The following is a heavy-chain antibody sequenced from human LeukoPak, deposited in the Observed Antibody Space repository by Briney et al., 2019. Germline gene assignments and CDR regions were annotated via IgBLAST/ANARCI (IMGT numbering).Heavy chain of an antibody. J-gene: IGHJ5*02. D-gene: IGHD5-12*01. V-gene: IGHV1-46*01. CDR2: INPSGGST. CDR3: AYSGYDPGWFDP. CDR1: GYTFTSYY. Sequence: ASVKVSCKASGYTFTSYYMHWVRQAPGQGLEWMGIINPSGGSTSYAQKFQGRVTMTRDTSTSTVYMELSSLRSVDTAVYYCAYSGYDPGWFDPWGQGTLVTVSS.